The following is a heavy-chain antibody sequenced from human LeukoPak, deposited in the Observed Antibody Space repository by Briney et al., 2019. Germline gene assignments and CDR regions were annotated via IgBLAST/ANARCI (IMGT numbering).Heavy chain of an antibody. J-gene: IGHJ4*02. CDR1: GDSVSNVIYY. CDR2: IFYNGRT. CDR3: ARQIGWFGEFY. Sequence: PSETPSLTCTVSGDSVSNVIYYWGWIRQSPGKGLEWIGNIFYNGRTYYNPSLKSRVTISVDTSNNQFSLKLRSVTVADTAVYFCARQIGWFGEFYWGQGTLVTVSS. D-gene: IGHD3-10*01. V-gene: IGHV4-39*01.